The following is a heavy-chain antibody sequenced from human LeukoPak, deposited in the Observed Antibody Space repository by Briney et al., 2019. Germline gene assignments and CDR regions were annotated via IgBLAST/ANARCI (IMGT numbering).Heavy chain of an antibody. D-gene: IGHD3-10*01. Sequence: SETLSLTCAVSGGSISSSNWWSWVRQPPGKGLEWIGEIYHSGSTNYNPSLKSRVTISVDKSKNQFSLKLSSVTAADTAVYYCARDTVVYGSGSYYNKALDYWGQGTLVTVSS. J-gene: IGHJ4*02. CDR3: ARDTVVYGSGSYYNKALDY. V-gene: IGHV4-4*02. CDR1: GGSISSSNW. CDR2: IYHSGST.